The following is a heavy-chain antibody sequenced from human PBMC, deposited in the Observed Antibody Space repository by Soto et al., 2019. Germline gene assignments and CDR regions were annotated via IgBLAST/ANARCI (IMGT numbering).Heavy chain of an antibody. CDR1: GFDFHDYA. V-gene: IGHV3-9*01. Sequence: EVQLVESGGGLVQPGRSLRLSCAASGFDFHDYAMHWVRQIPGKGLEWVSGISWNGGSVGYVDSVRGRFTISRDKSASSLFMQMNSLRPEDTALYYCAKDAGHCRTSDCYGVGAFDVWGHGTMVTVSS. CDR3: AKDAGHCRTSDCYGVGAFDV. D-gene: IGHD2-2*01. J-gene: IGHJ3*01. CDR2: ISWNGGSV.